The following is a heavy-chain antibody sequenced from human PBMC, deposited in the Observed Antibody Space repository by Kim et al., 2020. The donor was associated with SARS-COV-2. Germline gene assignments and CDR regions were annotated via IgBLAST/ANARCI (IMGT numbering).Heavy chain of an antibody. Sequence: SETLSLTCGVYGGSLSSNYWSWIRQAPGKGLEWIGEIIHWGNTNYNPSLKSRVTLSVDTSKNQFSLRVTSVTAADTAVYYCARVEFASEGWFDPWGQGVLVTVSS. V-gene: IGHV4-34*10. CDR3: ARVEFASEGWFDP. CDR1: GGSLSSNY. CDR2: IIHWGNT. J-gene: IGHJ5*02.